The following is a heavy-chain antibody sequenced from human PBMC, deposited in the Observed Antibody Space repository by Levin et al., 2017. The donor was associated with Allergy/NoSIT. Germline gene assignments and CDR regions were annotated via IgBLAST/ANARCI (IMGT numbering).Heavy chain of an antibody. CDR3: ARGIIVVVPAAPDY. Sequence: SETLSLTCTVSGGSVSSGSYYWSWIRQPPGKGLEWIGYIYYSGSTNYNPSLKSRVTISVDTSKNQFSLKLSSVTAADTAVYYCARGIIVVVPAAPDYWGQGTLVTVSS. J-gene: IGHJ4*02. V-gene: IGHV4-61*01. CDR2: IYYSGST. D-gene: IGHD2-2*01. CDR1: GGSVSSGSYY.